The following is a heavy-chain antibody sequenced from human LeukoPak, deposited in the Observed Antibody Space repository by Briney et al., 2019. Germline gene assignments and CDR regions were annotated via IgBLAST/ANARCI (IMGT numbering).Heavy chain of an antibody. J-gene: IGHJ4*02. CDR3: ARGRSYQSYYDYWTGFGVIDL. CDR1: PSNFNGYF. V-gene: IGHV1-2*02. CDR2: FNPASGGT. Sequence: GASVKVSCKASPSNFNGYFIHWVRQAPGRGLEWMGWFNPASGGTKSSHKFQGRLTMSTETSISVACMELTSLRSDDTAVYYCARGRSYQSYYDYWTGFGVIDLWGQGSLVIVSA. D-gene: IGHD3-3*01.